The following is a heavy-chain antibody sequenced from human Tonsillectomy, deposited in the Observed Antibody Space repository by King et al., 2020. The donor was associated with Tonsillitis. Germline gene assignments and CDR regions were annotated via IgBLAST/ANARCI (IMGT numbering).Heavy chain of an antibody. D-gene: IGHD3-22*01. Sequence: VQSGGLLRLSCAASGFTFSRYWMIWLRQAPGKGLEWVANIKQDGSVKYYADSVKGRFTLSRDNAKSSVFLQMNSQSAEDTAVYYCARDTAPYDSSSYYDAFDIWGQGTMVTVSS. CDR1: GFTFSRYW. J-gene: IGHJ3*02. CDR2: IKQDGSVK. CDR3: ARDTAPYDSSSYYDAFDI. V-gene: IGHV3-7*03.